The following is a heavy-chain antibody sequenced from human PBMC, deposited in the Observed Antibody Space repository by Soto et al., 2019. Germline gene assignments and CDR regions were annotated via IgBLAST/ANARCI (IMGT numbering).Heavy chain of an antibody. J-gene: IGHJ4*02. CDR2: IKSKADGGTT. D-gene: IGHD3-16*02. V-gene: IGHV3-15*01. CDR1: GAAFTNAW. CDR3: TTYDYIRGSDRIRWAY. Sequence: EVQLVESGGDLVKPGGSLRLSCAASGAAFTNAWMSWVRQAPGKGLEWVGRIKSKADGGTTDYAAPVQGRFTISRDDSKNMLYLQMNSLKTEDTAMYYCTTYDYIRGSDRIRWAYWGQGTLVTVSS.